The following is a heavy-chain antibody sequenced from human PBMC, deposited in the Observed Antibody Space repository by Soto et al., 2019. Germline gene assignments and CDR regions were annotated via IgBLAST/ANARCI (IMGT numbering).Heavy chain of an antibody. V-gene: IGHV3-74*01. Sequence: EVQLVESGGGIVQPGGSLRLSCAASGFTFSSYWMYWVRQAPGKGLVWVSRINSDGSDARYADFVKGRFTISRDNAKETLYLQMNSLGVEDTAVYYCVRAVDYWGQGTLVTVSS. D-gene: IGHD4-17*01. CDR3: VRAVDY. J-gene: IGHJ4*02. CDR1: GFTFSSYW. CDR2: INSDGSDA.